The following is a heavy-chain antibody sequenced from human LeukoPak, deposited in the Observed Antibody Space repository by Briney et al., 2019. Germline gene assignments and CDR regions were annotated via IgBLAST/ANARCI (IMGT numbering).Heavy chain of an antibody. CDR2: IYYSGST. Sequence: SETLSLTCTVSGGSVSSGRYYWSWIRQPPGKGLEWIGYIYYSGSTNYNPSLKSRVTISVDTSKNQFSLKLSSVTAADTAVYYCARGLYSSGWSHWFDPWGQGTLVTVSS. V-gene: IGHV4-61*01. CDR1: GGSVSSGRYY. D-gene: IGHD6-19*01. J-gene: IGHJ5*02. CDR3: ARGLYSSGWSHWFDP.